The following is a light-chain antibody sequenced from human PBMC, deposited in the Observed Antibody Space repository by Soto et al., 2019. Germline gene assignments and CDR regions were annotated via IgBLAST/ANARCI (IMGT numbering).Light chain of an antibody. CDR3: QQRSNWPTT. J-gene: IGKJ1*01. V-gene: IGKV3-11*01. CDR2: DAS. CDR1: QSVDSN. Sequence: EILMTQSPATLSVSPGERATLSCRASQSVDSNLAWYQQKPGQAPRLLIYDASNRATGIPARFSGSGSGTDFTLTISSLEPEDFAVYYCQQRSNWPTTFGQGTKVDIK.